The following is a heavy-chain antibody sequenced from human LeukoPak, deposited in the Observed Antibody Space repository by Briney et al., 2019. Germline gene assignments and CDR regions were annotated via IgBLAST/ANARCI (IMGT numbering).Heavy chain of an antibody. Sequence: GESLKISCKGSGYSFTSYWIGWVRQMPGKGLEWMGIIYFGDSDTRYSPSFQGQVTISADKSISPAFLQWSSLKATDTPMYYCARRTDCSSTSCYFYFDYWGQGTLVTDSS. V-gene: IGHV5-51*01. J-gene: IGHJ4*02. CDR1: GYSFTSYW. D-gene: IGHD2-2*01. CDR3: ARRTDCSSTSCYFYFDY. CDR2: IYFGDSDT.